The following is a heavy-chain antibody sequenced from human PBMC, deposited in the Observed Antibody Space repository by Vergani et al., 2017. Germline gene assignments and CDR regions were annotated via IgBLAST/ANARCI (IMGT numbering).Heavy chain of an antibody. CDR1: GFSLSTSGVG. CDR2: IYWDDDK. Sequence: QITLKESGPTLVNPTQTLTLTCTFSGFSLSTSGVGVGWIRQPPGKALEWLALIYWDDDKRYSPSLKSRLTITKDTSKNQVVLTMTNMDPVDTATYYCAHGLGYCSGGSCYSGWFDPWGQGTLVTVSS. D-gene: IGHD2-15*01. V-gene: IGHV2-5*02. J-gene: IGHJ5*02. CDR3: AHGLGYCSGGSCYSGWFDP.